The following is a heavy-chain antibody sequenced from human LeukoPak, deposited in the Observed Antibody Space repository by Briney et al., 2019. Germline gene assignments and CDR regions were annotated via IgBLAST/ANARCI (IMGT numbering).Heavy chain of an antibody. CDR2: VHHSADT. J-gene: IGHJ5*02. D-gene: IGHD3-10*01. Sequence: SETLSLTCAVSGYSISSGYYWGWIRQSPGKGLEYIGSVHHSADTSYNPSLKSRDTMSIDTSKNQFSLKLNSVTAADRAVYYCARYGHWFDPWGQGTLVTVS. CDR3: ARYGHWFDP. CDR1: GYSISSGYY. V-gene: IGHV4-38-2*01.